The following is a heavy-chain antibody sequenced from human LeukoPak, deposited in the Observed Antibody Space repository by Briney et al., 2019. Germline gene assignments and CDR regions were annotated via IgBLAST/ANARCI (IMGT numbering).Heavy chain of an antibody. D-gene: IGHD6-13*01. CDR1: GGTFSSYA. J-gene: IGHJ6*02. CDR2: IIPILGIA. V-gene: IGHV1-69*04. CDR3: ARAEGGSSWYYYYGMDV. Sequence: SVKVSCKASGGTFSSYAISWVRQAPGQGLEWMGRIIPILGIANYAQKFQGRVTITADKSTSTAYMELSSLRSEDTAVYYCARAEGGSSWYYYYGMDVWGQGTTVTVSS.